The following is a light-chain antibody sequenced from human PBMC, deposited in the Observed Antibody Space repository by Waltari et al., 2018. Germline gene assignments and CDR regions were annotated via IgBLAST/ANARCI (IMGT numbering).Light chain of an antibody. Sequence: QSVLTQPPSASGTPGQRVTISCSGSSSNIGRNTVNWYQHFPGTAPKLVIYINDQRPSGGPDRFSGSKSGTSASLAISGLQSDDEAEYSCAVWDDSLSAWLFGGGTKLAVL. CDR2: IND. CDR1: SSNIGRNT. V-gene: IGLV1-44*01. J-gene: IGLJ3*02. CDR3: AVWDDSLSAWL.